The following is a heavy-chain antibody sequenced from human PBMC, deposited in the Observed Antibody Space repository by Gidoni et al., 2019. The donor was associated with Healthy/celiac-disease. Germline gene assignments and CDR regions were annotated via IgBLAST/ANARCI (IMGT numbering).Heavy chain of an antibody. CDR1: GFTFSSYG. J-gene: IGHJ4*02. CDR3: AKVVWFGELSGRDY. CDR2: ISYDGSNK. D-gene: IGHD3-10*01. Sequence: QVQLVESGGGVVQPGRSLRLSCAASGFTFSSYGMHWVRQAPGKGLEWVAVISYDGSNKYYADSVKGRFTISRDNSKNTLYLQMNSLRAEGTAVYYCAKVVWFGELSGRDYWGQGTLVTVSS. V-gene: IGHV3-30*18.